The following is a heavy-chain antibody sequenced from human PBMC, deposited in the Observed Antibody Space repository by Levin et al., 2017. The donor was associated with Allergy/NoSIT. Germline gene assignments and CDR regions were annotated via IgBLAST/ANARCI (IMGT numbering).Heavy chain of an antibody. CDR3: VRDDRGGLQFLEWLPQTPSFDS. Sequence: GESLKISCAASGFAFSRFWLSWVRQAPGKGLEWVANIKPDGSETYYVDPVKGRFTISRDNAKNSLDLQMSGLRAEDTAFYYCVRDDRGGLQFLEWLPQTPSFDSWGQGTLVTVSS. J-gene: IGHJ4*02. CDR1: GFAFSRFW. D-gene: IGHD3-3*01. V-gene: IGHV3-7*03. CDR2: IKPDGSET.